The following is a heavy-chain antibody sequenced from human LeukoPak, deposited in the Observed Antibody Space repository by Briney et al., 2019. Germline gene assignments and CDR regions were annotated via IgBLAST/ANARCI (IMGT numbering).Heavy chain of an antibody. CDR3: TRGSIAYNYMDV. Sequence: SETLSLTCTVSGGSISSYYWSWIRQPPGKGLEWIGNIYYSGSTNYNPSLKSRVTISVDTSKNQFSLKLSSVTAADTAVYYCTRGSIAYNYMDVWGKGTTVTVSS. V-gene: IGHV4-59*01. CDR1: GGSISSYY. D-gene: IGHD3-22*01. J-gene: IGHJ6*03. CDR2: IYYSGST.